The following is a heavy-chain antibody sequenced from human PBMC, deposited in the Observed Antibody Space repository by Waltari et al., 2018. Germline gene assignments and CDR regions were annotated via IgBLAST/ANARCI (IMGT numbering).Heavy chain of an antibody. CDR1: GGSSSAFY. CDR2: IYHGGST. D-gene: IGHD2-21*02. Sequence: QVHLQQSGAGLLRPSQTLSLTCTVYGGSSSAFYWSWIRQAPGKGLEWLGEIYHGGSTNNTPGGRRPPTSGGDKWRSATRITISAATSKTEFYLTLNAVTAADTATYFCASQDLHGDFYRTDVFDFWGRGTSVTVSS. V-gene: IGHV4-34*01. CDR3: ASQDLHGDFYRTDVFDF. J-gene: IGHJ6*01.